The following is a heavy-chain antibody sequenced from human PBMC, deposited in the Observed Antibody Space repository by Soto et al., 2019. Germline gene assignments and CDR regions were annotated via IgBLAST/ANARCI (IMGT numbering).Heavy chain of an antibody. CDR2: IYYSGST. J-gene: IGHJ4*02. D-gene: IGHD3-10*01. CDR1: GGSISSYY. V-gene: IGHV4-59*08. Sequence: PSETLSLTCTVSGGSISSYYWSWIRQPPGKGLEWIGYIYYSGSTNYNPSLKSRVTISVDTSKNQFSLKLSSVTAADTAVYYCARHDRIWFGELVYFDYWGQGTLVTVSS. CDR3: ARHDRIWFGELVYFDY.